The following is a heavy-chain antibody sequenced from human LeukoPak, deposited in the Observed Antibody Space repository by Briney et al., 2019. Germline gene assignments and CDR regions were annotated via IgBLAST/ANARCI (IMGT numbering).Heavy chain of an antibody. CDR3: VRETATSYYDSAGYYRQTEVFDV. V-gene: IGHV4-61*01. J-gene: IGHJ3*01. Sequence: SETLSLTCTVSGGSVSSDSYYWTWIRQPPGKGLEWIGYVYYSGRTNYNPTLKSRVTISVDTSKNQFSLRLSSVTAADTALYYCVRETATSYYDSAGYYRQTEVFDVWGQGTKVTVSS. D-gene: IGHD3-22*01. CDR1: GGSVSSDSYY. CDR2: VYYSGRT.